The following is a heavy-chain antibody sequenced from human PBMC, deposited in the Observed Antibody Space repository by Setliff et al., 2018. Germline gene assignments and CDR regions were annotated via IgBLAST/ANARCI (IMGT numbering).Heavy chain of an antibody. CDR1: GYTFTSYD. J-gene: IGHJ6*02. CDR2: MNPNSGNT. CDR3: ARNWATAQHYYYGMDV. V-gene: IGHV1-8*03. Sequence: ASVKVSCKASGYTFTSYDINWVRQATGQGLEWMGWMNPNSGNTGYAQKFQGRVTSTRDTSASTAYMELSSLSSEDTAVYYCARNWATAQHYYYGMDVWGQGTTVTVSS. D-gene: IGHD2-21*02.